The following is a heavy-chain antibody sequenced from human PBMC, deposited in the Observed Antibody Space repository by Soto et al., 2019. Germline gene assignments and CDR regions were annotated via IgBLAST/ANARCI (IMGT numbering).Heavy chain of an antibody. CDR3: ARSSRDSSSWYYFDY. CDR1: GGSVTNTTYF. J-gene: IGHJ4*02. CDR2: IYYSGTT. D-gene: IGHD6-13*01. Sequence: SETLSLTCVVSGGSVTNTTYFWGWIRQPPGKGPEWIGSIYYSGTTYSNPSLKSRLTMSIDTSKNQFSLKLSSVTAADTAVYYCARSSRDSSSWYYFDYWGQGTLVTVSS. V-gene: IGHV4-39*07.